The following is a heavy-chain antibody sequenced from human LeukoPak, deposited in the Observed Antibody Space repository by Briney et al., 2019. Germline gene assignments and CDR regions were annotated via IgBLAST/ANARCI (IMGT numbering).Heavy chain of an antibody. Sequence: GGSLRLSCAVSGFTFSSYWMHWVRQAPGKGLVWVSRIKTDGSSTSYADSVKGRFTISRDNSKITLDLQMNSLRADDTAVYYCAKGDSNSRSGTYYMHVWGKGTTVTVSS. CDR1: GFTFSSYW. CDR2: IKTDGSST. V-gene: IGHV3-74*01. CDR3: AKGDSNSRSGTYYMHV. D-gene: IGHD6-6*01. J-gene: IGHJ6*03.